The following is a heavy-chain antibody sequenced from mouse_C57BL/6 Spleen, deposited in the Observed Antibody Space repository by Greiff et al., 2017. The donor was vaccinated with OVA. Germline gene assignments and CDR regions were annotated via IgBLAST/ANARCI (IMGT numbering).Heavy chain of an antibody. CDR2: IDPSDSYT. V-gene: IGHV1-69*01. D-gene: IGHD4-1*01. CDR3: SGANLYFDY. Sequence: QVQLQQPGAELVMPGASVKLSCKASGYTFTSYWMHRVKQRPGQGLEWIGEIDPSDSYTNYNQKFKGQSTLTVDKYSRTAYRQLSSLTTEDSAVYYWSGANLYFDYWGQGTTLTVSS. J-gene: IGHJ2*01. CDR1: GYTFTSYW.